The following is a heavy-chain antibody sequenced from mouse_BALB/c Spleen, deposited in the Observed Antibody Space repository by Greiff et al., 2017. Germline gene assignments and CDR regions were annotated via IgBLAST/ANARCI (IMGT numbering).Heavy chain of an antibody. J-gene: IGHJ4*01. Sequence: EVHLVESGGGLVKPGGSLKLSCAASGFTFSSYTMSWVRQTPEKRLEWVATISSGGSYTYYPDSVKGRFTISRDNAKNTLYLQMSSLKSEDTAMYYCTRGGNYEEVDYWGQGTSVTVSS. D-gene: IGHD2-1*01. CDR2: ISSGGSYT. CDR1: GFTFSSYT. CDR3: TRGGNYEEVDY. V-gene: IGHV5-6-4*01.